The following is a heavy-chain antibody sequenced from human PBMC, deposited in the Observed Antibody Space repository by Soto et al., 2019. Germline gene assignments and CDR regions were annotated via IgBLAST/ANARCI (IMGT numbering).Heavy chain of an antibody. V-gene: IGHV4-31*03. CDR3: AARYYYDSSGEDY. CDR1: GGSISSGGYY. CDR2: IYYSGST. Sequence: SETLSLTCTVSGGSISSGGYYWSWIRQHPGKGLEWIGYIYYSGSTYYNPSLKSRVTISVDTSKNQFSLKLSSVTAADTAVYYCAARYYYDSSGEDYWGQGTLVTVSS. J-gene: IGHJ4*02. D-gene: IGHD3-22*01.